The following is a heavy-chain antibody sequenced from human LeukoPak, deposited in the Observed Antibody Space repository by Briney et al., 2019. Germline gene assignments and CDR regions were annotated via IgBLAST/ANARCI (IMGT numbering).Heavy chain of an antibody. V-gene: IGHV1-18*01. D-gene: IGHD3-22*01. J-gene: IGHJ5*02. Sequence: ASVKVSCKASGYTFTSYGISWVRQAPGQGLEWMGWISAYNGNTNYAQKLQGRVTMTTDTSTSTAYMELRSLRSDDTAVYYCARRGGYYDSSGYYEMSYWFDPWGQGTLVTVSS. CDR1: GYTFTSYG. CDR2: ISAYNGNT. CDR3: ARRGGYYDSSGYYEMSYWFDP.